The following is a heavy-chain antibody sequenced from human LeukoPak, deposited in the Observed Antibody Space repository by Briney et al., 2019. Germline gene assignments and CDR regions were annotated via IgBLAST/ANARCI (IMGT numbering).Heavy chain of an antibody. V-gene: IGHV3-11*01. CDR2: ISSSGSTI. Sequence: GGSLRLSCAASGFTFSDYYMSWIRQAPGKGLEWVSYISSSGSTIYYAGSVKGRFTISRDNAKNSLYLQMNSLRAEDTAVYYCARDGYSYGYYYYYYYMDVWGKGTTVTVSS. CDR1: GFTFSDYY. J-gene: IGHJ6*03. CDR3: ARDGYSYGYYYYYYYMDV. D-gene: IGHD5-18*01.